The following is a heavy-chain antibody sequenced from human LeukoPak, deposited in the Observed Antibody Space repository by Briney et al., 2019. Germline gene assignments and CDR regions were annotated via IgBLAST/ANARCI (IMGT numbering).Heavy chain of an antibody. CDR3: ARDWVYKIDY. V-gene: IGHV3-74*01. D-gene: IGHD5-24*01. Sequence: GSLRLSCETAGFTFSCYVMHWVRRTPGKGLVWVSRISHDGFISYADSVKGRFTISRDNAKNTLILQMNSLRAEDTAVYYCARDWVYKIDYWGRGTLVTVSS. J-gene: IGHJ4*02. CDR2: ISHDGFI. CDR1: GFTFSCYV.